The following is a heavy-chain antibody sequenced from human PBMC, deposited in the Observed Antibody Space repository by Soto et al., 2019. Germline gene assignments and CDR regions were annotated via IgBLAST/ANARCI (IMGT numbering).Heavy chain of an antibody. CDR3: ARQPITMVRGAPGYYGMDV. CDR2: IYSGGST. V-gene: IGHV3-53*01. CDR1: GFTVSSNY. J-gene: IGHJ6*02. D-gene: IGHD3-10*01. Sequence: GGSLRLSXAASGFTVSSNYMSWVRQAPGKGLEWVSVIYSGGSTYYADSVKGRFTISRDNSKNTLYLQMNSLRAEDTAVYYCARQPITMVRGAPGYYGMDVWGQGTTVTVS.